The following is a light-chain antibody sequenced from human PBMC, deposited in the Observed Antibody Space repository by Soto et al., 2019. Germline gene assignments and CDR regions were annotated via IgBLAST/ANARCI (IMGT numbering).Light chain of an antibody. J-gene: IGKJ4*01. CDR2: AAS. CDR1: QGIDSY. V-gene: IGKV1-9*01. CDR3: QQLNNYPST. Sequence: IQLTQSPSSLSASVGDRVTIACRVSQGIDSYLAWYQQKPGTAPKLLIYAASALQSGVPSRFSGSGSGTDFTLTISSLQPEDFATYYCQQLNNYPSTFGGGTKVEIK.